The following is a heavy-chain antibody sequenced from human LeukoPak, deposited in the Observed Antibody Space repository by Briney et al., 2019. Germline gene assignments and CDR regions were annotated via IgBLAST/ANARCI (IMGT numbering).Heavy chain of an antibody. J-gene: IGHJ4*02. CDR3: ARESIAVAGAPFDY. D-gene: IGHD6-19*01. CDR2: ISYDGSNK. Sequence: GGSLRLSCAASGFTFSSYAMHWVRQAPGKGLEWEAVISYDGSNKYYADSVKGRFTISRDNAKNSLYLQMNSLRAEDTAVYYCARESIAVAGAPFDYWGQGTLVTVSS. CDR1: GFTFSSYA. V-gene: IGHV3-30-3*01.